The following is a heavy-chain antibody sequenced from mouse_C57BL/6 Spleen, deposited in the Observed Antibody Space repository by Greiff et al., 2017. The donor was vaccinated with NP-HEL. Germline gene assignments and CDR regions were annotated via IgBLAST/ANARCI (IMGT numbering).Heavy chain of an antibody. D-gene: IGHD1-1*01. CDR1: GFTFSSYA. V-gene: IGHV5-9-1*02. CDR3: TRDPYGGAY. Sequence: EVKLVESGEGLVKPGGSLKLSCAASGFTFSSYAMSWVRQTPEKRLEWVAYISSGGDSIYYADTVKGRFTISRDNARNTLYLQMSSLKSEDTAMYYCTRDPYGGAYWGQGTLVTVSA. J-gene: IGHJ3*01. CDR2: ISSGGDSI.